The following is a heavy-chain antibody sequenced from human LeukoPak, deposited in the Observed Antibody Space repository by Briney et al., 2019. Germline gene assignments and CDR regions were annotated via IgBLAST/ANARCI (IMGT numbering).Heavy chain of an antibody. D-gene: IGHD6-19*01. J-gene: IGHJ4*02. V-gene: IGHV1-3*01. CDR1: GYPFTSYA. CDR3: ARDGIAVAAFDY. Sequence: ASVKVSCKASGYPFTSYAMHWVRQAPGQRLEWMGWINAGNGNTKYSQKFQGRVTITRDTSASTAYMELSSLRSEDTAVYYCARDGIAVAAFDYWGQGTLVTVSS. CDR2: INAGNGNT.